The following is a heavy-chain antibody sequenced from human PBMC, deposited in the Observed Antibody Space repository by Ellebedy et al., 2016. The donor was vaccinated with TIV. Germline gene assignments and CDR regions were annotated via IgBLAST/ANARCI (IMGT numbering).Heavy chain of an antibody. J-gene: IGHJ4*02. D-gene: IGHD1-20*01. V-gene: IGHV3-48*02. CDR1: GFAFADYS. CDR2: ITGRSNTM. CDR3: ARWALTGTTRYFDF. Sequence: GESLKISCAASGFAFADYSMNWVRQNPGKGLEWISYITGRSNTMIYADTMEGRFNISIDNARSSLYLQMNSLRDEDTAVYYCARWALTGTTRYFDFWGQGTLVTVSS.